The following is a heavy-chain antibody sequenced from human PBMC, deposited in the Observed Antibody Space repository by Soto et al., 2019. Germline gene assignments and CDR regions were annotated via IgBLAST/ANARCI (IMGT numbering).Heavy chain of an antibody. V-gene: IGHV3-21*01. J-gene: IGHJ2*01. CDR2: ISSTSRYI. D-gene: IGHD3-9*01. Sequence: GSLRLSCAASGFTFSSYTMNWVRQAPGKGLEWVSSISSTSRYIYYADSVKGRFTISRDNAKNSLSLQMNSLRVEDAAVYYCAKVGKEQYGILTGYYDWYFDLWGRGTLVTVSS. CDR1: GFTFSSYT. CDR3: AKVGKEQYGILTGYYDWYFDL.